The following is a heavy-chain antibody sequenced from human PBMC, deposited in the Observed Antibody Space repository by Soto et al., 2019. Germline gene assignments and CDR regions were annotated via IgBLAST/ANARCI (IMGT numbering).Heavy chain of an antibody. Sequence: PSETLSLTCTVSGDSISSYYWSWIRQPPGKGLEWIGHIYNSGSTNYNPSLKSRVTISVDTSKKQISLKLTSVTAADTAVYYCATYDYSNHYFDCWAREPWSPSPQ. CDR3: ATYDYSNHYFDC. CDR1: GDSISSYY. V-gene: IGHV4-59*01. J-gene: IGHJ4*02. D-gene: IGHD4-4*01. CDR2: IYNSGST.